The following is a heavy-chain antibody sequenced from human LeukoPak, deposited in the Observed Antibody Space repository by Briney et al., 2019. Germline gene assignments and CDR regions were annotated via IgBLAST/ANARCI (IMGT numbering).Heavy chain of an antibody. CDR3: ARDYVSPTTWDWFDP. J-gene: IGHJ5*02. CDR1: GGSISSYY. CDR2: IYTSGST. Sequence: SETLSLTCTVAGGSISSYYWSWIRQPAGKGLEWIGRIYTSGSTNYNPSLKSRVTMSVDTSKNQFSLKLSSVTAADTAVYYCARDYVSPTTWDWFDPWGQGTLVTVSS. V-gene: IGHV4-4*07. D-gene: IGHD3-16*01.